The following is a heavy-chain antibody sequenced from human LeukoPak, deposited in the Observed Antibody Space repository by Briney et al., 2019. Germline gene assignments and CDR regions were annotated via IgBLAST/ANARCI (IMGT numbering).Heavy chain of an antibody. J-gene: IGHJ5*02. CDR3: ARDQRGYADWFDP. CDR2: IYYSGST. Sequence: PSETLSLTCTVSGYSISTGYYWGWIRQPPGKGLEWIGSIYYSGSTYYNPSLKSRVTISVDTSKNQFSLKLSSVTAADTAVYYCARDQRGYADWFDPWGQGTLVTVSS. CDR1: GYSISTGYY. D-gene: IGHD6-25*01. V-gene: IGHV4-38-2*02.